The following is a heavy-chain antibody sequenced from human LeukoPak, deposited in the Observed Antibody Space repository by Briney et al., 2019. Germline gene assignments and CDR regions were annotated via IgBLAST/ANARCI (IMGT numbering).Heavy chain of an antibody. CDR3: AKGNSSSWYRVSDY. V-gene: IGHV4-34*01. Sequence: SETLSLTCAVYGGSFSGYYWSWIRQPPGKGLEWIGEINHSGSTNYNPSLKSRVTISVDTSKNQFSLKLSSVTAADTAVYYCAKGNSSSWYRVSDYWGQGTLVTVSS. J-gene: IGHJ4*02. CDR2: INHSGST. CDR1: GGSFSGYY. D-gene: IGHD6-13*01.